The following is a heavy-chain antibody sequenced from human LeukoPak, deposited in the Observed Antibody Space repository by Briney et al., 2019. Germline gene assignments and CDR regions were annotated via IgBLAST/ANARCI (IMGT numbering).Heavy chain of an antibody. D-gene: IGHD3-10*01. CDR2: ISSSSSTI. CDR3: AKDHELHYYGSGSYFNY. Sequence: GGSLRLSCAASGFTFGSYSMNWVRQAPGKGLGWVSYISSSSSTIYYADSVKGRFTISRDNSKNTLYLQMNSLRAEDTAVYYCAKDHELHYYGSGSYFNYWGQGTLVTVSS. V-gene: IGHV3-48*01. CDR1: GFTFGSYS. J-gene: IGHJ4*02.